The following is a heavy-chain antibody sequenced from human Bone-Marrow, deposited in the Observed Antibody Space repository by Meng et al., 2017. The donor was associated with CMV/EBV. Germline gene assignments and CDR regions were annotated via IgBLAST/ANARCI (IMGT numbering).Heavy chain of an antibody. CDR1: GFTFSSYR. D-gene: IGHD2-2*01. J-gene: IGHJ6*02. CDR3: VRNKLSDYCSSSSCYYYGMDV. V-gene: IGHV3-21*06. Sequence: GESLKISCAASGFTFSSYRMNWVRQAPGKGLEWVASIRSHSNNMYYVDSVKGRFTITRDNAKNSLYLQMNSLRAEDTAVYYCVRNKLSDYCSSSSCYYYGMDVWGQGATVTVSS. CDR2: IRSHSNNM.